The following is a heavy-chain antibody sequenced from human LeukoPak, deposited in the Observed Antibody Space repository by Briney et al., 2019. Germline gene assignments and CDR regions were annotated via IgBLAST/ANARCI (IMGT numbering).Heavy chain of an antibody. V-gene: IGHV1-46*01. D-gene: IGHD4-17*01. CDR3: AKEIYGDPTGGRFQH. J-gene: IGHJ1*01. CDR1: GYTFTSYY. CDR2: INPSGGST. Sequence: ASVKVSCKASGYTFTSYYMHWVRQAPGQGLEWMGIINPSGGSTSYAQKFQGRVTMTRDMSTSTVYMELSSLRSEDTAVFYCAKEIYGDPTGGRFQHWGQGTLVTVSS.